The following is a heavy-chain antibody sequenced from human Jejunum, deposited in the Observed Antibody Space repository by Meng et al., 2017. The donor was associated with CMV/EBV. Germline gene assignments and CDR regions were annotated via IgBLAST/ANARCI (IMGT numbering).Heavy chain of an antibody. CDR3: ARGRVSYTTWSPQAY. CDR2: SSYDGIID. Sequence: FPLTTYSMHWVRQAPGKGLEWVAVSSYDGIIDYYTDSVQGRFTISRDNSKNTLYLQMNSLRADDTAIYYCARGRVSYTTWSPQAYWGQGTLVTVSS. V-gene: IGHV3-30*03. CDR1: FPLTTYS. J-gene: IGHJ4*02. D-gene: IGHD6-6*01.